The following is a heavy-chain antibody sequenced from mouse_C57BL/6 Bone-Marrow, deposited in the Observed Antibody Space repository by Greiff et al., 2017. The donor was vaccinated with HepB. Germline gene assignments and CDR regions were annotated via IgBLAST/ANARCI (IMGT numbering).Heavy chain of an antibody. Sequence: VQLQQSGPGLVQPSQSLSITCTVSGFLLTSSGVHWVRQSPGKGLEWLGVIWRVGSTDYIAAFMFRLSITKDNSKSQVFFKMNSLQADDTAIYYCAHSNSFAYWGQGTLVTVSA. CDR2: IWRVGST. CDR3: AHSNSFAY. CDR1: GFLLTSSG. V-gene: IGHV2-5*01. D-gene: IGHD2-5*01. J-gene: IGHJ3*01.